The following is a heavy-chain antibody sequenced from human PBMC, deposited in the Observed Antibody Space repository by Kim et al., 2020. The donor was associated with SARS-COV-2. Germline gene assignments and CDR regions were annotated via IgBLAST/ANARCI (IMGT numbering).Heavy chain of an antibody. D-gene: IGHD5-12*01. CDR1: GFTVSSNY. CDR3: ARGRGNDIVAY. J-gene: IGHJ4*01. Sequence: GGSLRLSCAASGFTVSSNYMSWVRQAPGKGLEWVAGIYSGGSTYYADSAKGRFTISRHNCKNTQYLQMNSLRTENTAVSDCARGRGNDIVAYWG. V-gene: IGHV3-53*04. CDR2: IYSGGST.